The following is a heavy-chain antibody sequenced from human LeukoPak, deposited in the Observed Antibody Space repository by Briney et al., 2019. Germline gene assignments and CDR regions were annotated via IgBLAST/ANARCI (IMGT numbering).Heavy chain of an antibody. CDR3: ARQTGSGLFILP. CDR2: IYTSGST. V-gene: IGHV4-4*07. CDR1: GYSISSGYY. J-gene: IGHJ4*02. Sequence: PSETLSLTCSVSGYSISSGYYWGWIRQPAGKGLEWIGRIYTSGSTNYNPSLKSRVTMSVDTSKNHFSLKLTSVTAADTAVYYCARQTGSGLFILPGGQGTLVTVSS. D-gene: IGHD3/OR15-3a*01.